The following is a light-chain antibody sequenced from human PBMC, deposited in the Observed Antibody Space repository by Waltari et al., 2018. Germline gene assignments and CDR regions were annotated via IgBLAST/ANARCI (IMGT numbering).Light chain of an antibody. CDR3: SSYAGSNIV. CDR2: NVR. J-gene: IGLJ2*01. Sequence: QSALTQPPSASGSPGQSVTISCTGTSRDVGRFDYVSWYQQHTGQTPKLLIYNVRQLPSGVPDRVSGSKSGNTASLIVSGLQAEDEADYYCSSYAGSNIVFGGGTKLTVL. V-gene: IGLV2-8*01. CDR1: SRDVGRFDY.